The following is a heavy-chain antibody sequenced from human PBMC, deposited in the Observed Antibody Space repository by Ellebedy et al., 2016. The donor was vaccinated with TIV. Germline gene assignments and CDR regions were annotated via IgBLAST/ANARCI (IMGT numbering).Heavy chain of an antibody. J-gene: IGHJ3*02. CDR1: GFIFSDQY. CDR2: SRNKRYGYTT. D-gene: IGHD1-26*01. CDR3: VHRGSGTYHEAYDI. V-gene: IGHV3-72*01. Sequence: PGGSLRLSCAASGFIFSDQYMDWVRQAPGKGLEWVGRSRNKRYGYTTEYAASVKGRFIISRDDSKNSLDLQMNSLKTEDTAVYYCVHRGSGTYHEAYDIWGQGTMVTVSS.